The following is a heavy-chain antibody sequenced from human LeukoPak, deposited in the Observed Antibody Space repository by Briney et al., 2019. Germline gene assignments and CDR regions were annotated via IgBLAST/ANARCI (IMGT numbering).Heavy chain of an antibody. V-gene: IGHV3-74*01. J-gene: IGHJ4*02. CDR2: IKTDGSST. CDR3: AKHRPTVTRYFDY. CDR1: GPTFNDYW. D-gene: IGHD4-17*01. Sequence: PGGSLRLSCAASGPTFNDYWMHWVRQAPGRGLVWVSRIKTDGSSTHYADSVKGRFTISRDNAKNTVYLQMNSLRAEDTAVYYCAKHRPTVTRYFDYWGQGTLVTVSS.